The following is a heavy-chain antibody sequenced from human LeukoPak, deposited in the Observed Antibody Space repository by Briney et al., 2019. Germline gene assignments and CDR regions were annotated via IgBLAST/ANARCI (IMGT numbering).Heavy chain of an antibody. CDR2: ISGSSTTFI. D-gene: IGHD1-26*01. V-gene: IGHV3-21*04. J-gene: IGHJ4*02. CDR1: GFTFSAYT. Sequence: PGGSLRLSCAASGFTFSAYTMTWVRQAPGKGLEWVSSISGSSTTFIYYADSLKGRFTISRDNSKNTLYLQMNSLRAEDTAVYYCAKDETREGWGQGTLVTVSS. CDR3: AKDETREG.